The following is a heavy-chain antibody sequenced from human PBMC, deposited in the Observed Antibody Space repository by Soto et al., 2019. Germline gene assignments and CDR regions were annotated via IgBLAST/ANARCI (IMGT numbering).Heavy chain of an antibody. CDR3: ARVGPWVPYYYDSSPYTFENWFDP. Sequence: SETLSLTCAVSGYSISSGYYWGWIRQPPGKGLEWMGSIYHGGSTYYNPSLNSRVTLSIDMTNNHVSLILNSVTAADTAVYYCARVGPWVPYYYDSSPYTFENWFDPWGQGTLVTVSS. J-gene: IGHJ5*02. V-gene: IGHV4-38-2*01. CDR1: GYSISSGYY. D-gene: IGHD3-22*01. CDR2: IYHGGST.